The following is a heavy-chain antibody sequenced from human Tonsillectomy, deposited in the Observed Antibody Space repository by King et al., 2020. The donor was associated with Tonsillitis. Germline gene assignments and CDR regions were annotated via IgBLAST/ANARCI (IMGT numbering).Heavy chain of an antibody. CDR3: ARRTVADV. J-gene: IGHJ6*02. V-gene: IGHV5-10-1*01. Sequence: QLVQSGAEVKKPGESLRISCTGSGYNFSNYWINWVRQMPGKGLEWMGKIDPRDSYTDYSPSFQGHVTISGDRSISTAYLQVSSLKASDTAMYYCARRTVADVWGQGTTVTVSS. D-gene: IGHD2-15*01. CDR2: IDPRDSYT. CDR1: GYNFSNYW.